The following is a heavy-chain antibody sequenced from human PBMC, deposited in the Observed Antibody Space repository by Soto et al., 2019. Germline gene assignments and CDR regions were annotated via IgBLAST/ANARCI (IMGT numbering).Heavy chain of an antibody. CDR3: ARERCTTGSCYGGTFDY. D-gene: IGHD2-15*01. CDR2: INPNSGDT. Sequence: GASVKVSCKASGYTFTDYYIHWVRQAPGQGLEWMGWINPNSGDTTYAQKFQGWVTMTRDTSIGTASIGTAYMELSRLKSDDTAVYYCARERCTTGSCYGGTFDYWGQGTLVTVSS. V-gene: IGHV1-2*04. J-gene: IGHJ4*02. CDR1: GYTFTDYY.